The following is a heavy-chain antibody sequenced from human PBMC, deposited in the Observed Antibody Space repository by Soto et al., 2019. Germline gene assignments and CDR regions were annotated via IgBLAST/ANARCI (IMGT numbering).Heavy chain of an antibody. V-gene: IGHV3-49*04. CDR1: GFTFGDYA. D-gene: IGHD3-3*01. CDR2: IRSKAYGGTT. CDR3: TRERTTIFGVDPWDR. J-gene: IGHJ4*02. Sequence: GGSLRLSCTASGFTFGDYAMSWVRQAPGKGLEWVGFIRSKAYGGTTEYAASVKGRFTISRDDSKSIAYLQMNSLKTEDTAVYYCTRERTTIFGVDPWDRWGQGTLGTVAS.